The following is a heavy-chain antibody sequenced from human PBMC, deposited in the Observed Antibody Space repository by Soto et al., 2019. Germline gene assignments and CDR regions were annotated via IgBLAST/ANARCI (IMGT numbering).Heavy chain of an antibody. V-gene: IGHV3-73*02. D-gene: IGHD1-26*01. Sequence: EVQLVESGGGLVQPGGSLELSCAASGFTLSDSSVNWVRQASGKGLEWVGRIASRTESEGTGYAASVKGRITVARDDTTNTVYLHMGSLNTADTAVYYCMSWDARAPAKQGGQGAVVTVSS. CDR1: GFTLSDSS. J-gene: IGHJ4*02. CDR2: IASRTESEGT. CDR3: MSWDARAPAKQ.